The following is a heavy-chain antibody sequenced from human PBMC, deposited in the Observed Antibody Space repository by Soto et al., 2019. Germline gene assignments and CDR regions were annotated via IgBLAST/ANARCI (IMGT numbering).Heavy chain of an antibody. D-gene: IGHD6-6*01. V-gene: IGHV3-30*18. Sequence: QVQLVESGGGVVQPGTSLRLSCAASGFSFSSCAMHWVRQAPGRGLEWVAVISYDGTNKYYADSVKGRFTISRDNSKNTLYLQMNSLGAEDTAVYYCVKGGRYSSSSGLDHWGKGTLVTVSS. CDR2: ISYDGTNK. CDR3: VKGGRYSSSSGLDH. CDR1: GFSFSSCA. J-gene: IGHJ4*02.